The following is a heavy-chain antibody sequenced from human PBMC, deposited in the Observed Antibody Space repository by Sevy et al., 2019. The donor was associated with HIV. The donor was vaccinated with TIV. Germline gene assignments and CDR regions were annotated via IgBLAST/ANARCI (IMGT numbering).Heavy chain of an antibody. CDR1: GFTFSSYW. V-gene: IGHV3-74*01. CDR2: INSDGSST. J-gene: IGHJ2*01. D-gene: IGHD3-3*01. Sequence: GGSLRLSCAASGFTFSSYWMHWVRQAPGKGLVWVSRINSDGSSTSYADSVKDRFTISRDNAKNTLYLQMNSLRAEDTAVYYCARENYDFWSGYYRDSYWYFDLWGRGTLVTVSS. CDR3: ARENYDFWSGYYRDSYWYFDL.